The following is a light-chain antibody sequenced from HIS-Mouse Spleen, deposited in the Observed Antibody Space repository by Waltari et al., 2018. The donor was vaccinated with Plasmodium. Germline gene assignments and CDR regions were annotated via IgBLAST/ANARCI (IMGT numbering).Light chain of an antibody. CDR3: QAWDSSTVV. J-gene: IGLJ2*01. Sequence: SYELTQPPSVSVSPGQTASIPCSGDKLGAKYACWYQQKPGKSPVLVIYQDSKRPSGIPERFSGSNSGNTATLTISGTQAMDEADYYCQAWDSSTVVFGGGTKLTVL. V-gene: IGLV3-1*01. CDR2: QDS. CDR1: KLGAKY.